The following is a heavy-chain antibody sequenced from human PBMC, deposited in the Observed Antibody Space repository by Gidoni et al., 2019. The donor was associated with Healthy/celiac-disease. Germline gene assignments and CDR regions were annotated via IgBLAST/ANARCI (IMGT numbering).Heavy chain of an antibody. V-gene: IGHV3-11*01. D-gene: IGHD3-10*01. J-gene: IGHJ5*02. CDR2: ISSSGSTI. Sequence: QVQLVESGGGLVKPGGSLRLSCAASGFTFSDYYMSWIRQAPGKGLEWVSYISSSGSTIYYADALKGRFTISRDNAKNSLYLQMNSLRAEDTAVYYCARVASMQAFGELFIEESWFDPWGQGTLVTVSS. CDR3: ARVASMQAFGELFIEESWFDP. CDR1: GFTFSDYY.